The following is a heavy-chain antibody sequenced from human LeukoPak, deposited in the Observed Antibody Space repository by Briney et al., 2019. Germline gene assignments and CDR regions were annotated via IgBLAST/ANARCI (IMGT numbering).Heavy chain of an antibody. D-gene: IGHD3-16*02. CDR2: IYYSGST. V-gene: IGHV4-39*02. CDR3: ARDERVTFGGVIVLAFDY. J-gene: IGHJ4*02. Sequence: PSETLSLTCTVSGGSISSSSYYWGWIRQPPGKGLEWIGSIYYSGSTYYNPPLKSRVTISVDTSKNQFSLKLSSVTAADTAVYYCARDERVTFGGVIVLAFDYWGQGTLVTVSS. CDR1: GGSISSSSYY.